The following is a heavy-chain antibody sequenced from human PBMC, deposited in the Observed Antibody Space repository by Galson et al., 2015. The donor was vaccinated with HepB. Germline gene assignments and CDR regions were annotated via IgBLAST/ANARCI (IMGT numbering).Heavy chain of an antibody. D-gene: IGHD4-23*01. CDR3: ARGERWDYYYYGMDV. CDR1: GFTVSNNY. CDR2: LYSGGST. J-gene: IGHJ6*02. Sequence: SLRLSCAASGFTVSNNYMSWVRQAPGKGLEWVSVLYSGGSTYYADSVKGRFTISRDNSKNTLSLEMNSMRAEDTAVYYCARGERWDYYYYGMDVWGQGTTVTVSS. V-gene: IGHV3-66*01.